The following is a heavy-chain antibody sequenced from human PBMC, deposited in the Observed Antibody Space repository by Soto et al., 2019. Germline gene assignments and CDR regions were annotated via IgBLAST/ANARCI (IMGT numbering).Heavy chain of an antibody. J-gene: IGHJ3*02. CDR3: AREVGGNSYTDAFDI. V-gene: IGHV4-59*02. CDR1: GGSVSTYY. D-gene: IGHD1-26*01. CDR2: IYHSGST. Sequence: QVQLQESGPGLVKPSETLSLTCTVSGGSVSTYYWSWIRQPPGKGLEWIGYIYHSGSTNYNPSLKSRVTISVDTSKNQFSLQLNSVTAADTAVYYCAREVGGNSYTDAFDIWGQGIMVTVSS.